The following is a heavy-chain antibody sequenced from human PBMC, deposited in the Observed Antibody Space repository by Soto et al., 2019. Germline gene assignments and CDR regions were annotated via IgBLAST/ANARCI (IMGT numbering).Heavy chain of an antibody. D-gene: IGHD3-3*01. CDR1: GFTFSSYS. J-gene: IGHJ6*02. V-gene: IGHV3-21*01. CDR2: ISSRSSYI. CDR3: ARDGTIFGVPQANHYDYYGMDV. Sequence: ELPLVESGGGLVKPGGSLSLSCAASGFTFSSYSMNWVRQAPGKALEWVSSISSRSSYIYYADSVKGRFTISRDTAKNALYLQMNSLRAEDTAVYYCARDGTIFGVPQANHYDYYGMDVWGQGTTVTVAS.